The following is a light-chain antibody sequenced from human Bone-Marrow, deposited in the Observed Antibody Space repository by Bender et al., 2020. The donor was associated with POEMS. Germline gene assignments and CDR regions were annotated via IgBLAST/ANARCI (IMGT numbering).Light chain of an antibody. J-gene: IGLJ3*02. Sequence: QSALTQPASVSGSPGQSITISCTGTRSDIGGYNYVSWYQQHPDKAPKLMIHDDSKRPSGVPDRFSGSKSGYTASLTISGLQPDDEADYYCCSYAGSYTWVFGGGTKLTVL. CDR3: CSYAGSYTWV. CDR1: RSDIGGYNY. V-gene: IGLV2-11*01. CDR2: DDS.